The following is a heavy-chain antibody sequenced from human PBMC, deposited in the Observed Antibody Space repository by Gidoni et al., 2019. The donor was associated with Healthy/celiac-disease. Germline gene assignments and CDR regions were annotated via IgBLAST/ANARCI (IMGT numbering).Heavy chain of an antibody. CDR2: ISYDGSNK. J-gene: IGHJ4*02. CDR3: ATLRITMIEAG. Sequence: QVQLVESGGGVVQPGRSLRLTCAASGFTLSRYAMHWVRQAPGKGLEWVAVISYDGSNKYYADSVKGRFTISRDNSKNTLYLQMNSLRAEDTAVYYCATLRITMIEAGWGQGTLVTVSS. V-gene: IGHV3-30*04. CDR1: GFTLSRYA. D-gene: IGHD3-22*01.